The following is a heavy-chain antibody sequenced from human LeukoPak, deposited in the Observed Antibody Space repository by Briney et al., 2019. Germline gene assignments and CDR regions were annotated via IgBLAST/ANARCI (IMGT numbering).Heavy chain of an antibody. D-gene: IGHD3-22*01. CDR3: AKGTYYYDSSGYYFGRKYFQH. CDR1: GFTFSSYA. CDR2: ISGSGGST. V-gene: IGHV3-23*01. J-gene: IGHJ1*01. Sequence: GGSLRLSCAASGFTFSSYAMSWVRQAPGKGLEWVSAISGSGGSTYYADSVKGRFTISRDNSKNTLYLQMNSLRAEDTAVYYCAKGTYYYDSSGYYFGRKYFQHWGQGTLVTVSS.